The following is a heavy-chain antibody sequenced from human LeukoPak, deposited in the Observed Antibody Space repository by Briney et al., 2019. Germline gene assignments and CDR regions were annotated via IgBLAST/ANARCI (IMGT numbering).Heavy chain of an antibody. CDR1: GYTFTGYY. J-gene: IGHJ6*02. V-gene: IGHV1-2*04. CDR2: INPNSGGT. CDR3: ARAAGDYGALGGYYYGMDV. D-gene: IGHD4-17*01. Sequence: ASVKVSCKASGYTFTGYYMHWVRHAPGQGLEWMGWINPNSGGTNYAQKFQGWVTMTRDTSISTAYMELSRLRSDDTAAYYCARAAGDYGALGGYYYGMDVWGQGTTVTVSS.